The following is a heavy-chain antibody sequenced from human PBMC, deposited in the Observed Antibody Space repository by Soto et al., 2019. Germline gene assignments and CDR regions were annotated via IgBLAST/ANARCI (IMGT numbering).Heavy chain of an antibody. J-gene: IGHJ4*02. D-gene: IGHD3-16*01. V-gene: IGHV1-69*02. CDR2: IVPMIGRV. Sequence: QVQLVQSGGEVEKPGSSVKVSCKVSGGTTSSYTIGWVRQAPGQGLQWMGNIVPMIGRVDYAQTFQDRVTLTADKSTRTVYMELRSLRSEDTAVYFCALRTGTLNTLGDWGQGTLVSVSS. CDR1: GGTTSSYT. CDR3: ALRTGTLNTLGD.